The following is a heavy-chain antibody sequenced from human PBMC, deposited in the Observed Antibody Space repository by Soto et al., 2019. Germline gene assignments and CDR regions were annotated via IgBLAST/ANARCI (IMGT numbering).Heavy chain of an antibody. CDR2: INSDGSST. J-gene: IGHJ6*04. D-gene: IGHD2-15*01. CDR3: ARDDVLCDGGRCYGVPLDV. CDR1: GFTFSSYW. V-gene: IGHV3-74*01. Sequence: PGGSLRLSCAASGFTFSSYWMHWVRQAPGKGLVWVSRINSDGSSTSYADSVKGRFTISRDNAKNTLYLQMNSLRAEDTAVYYCARDDVLCDGGRCYGVPLDVWGKGNTVTVSS.